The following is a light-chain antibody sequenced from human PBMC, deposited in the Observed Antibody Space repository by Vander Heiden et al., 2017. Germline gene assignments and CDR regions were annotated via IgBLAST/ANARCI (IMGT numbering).Light chain of an antibody. J-gene: IGKJ1*01. Sequence: EIVMTQSPATLSVSPGERATLSCRASQRGSSNLAWYQQKPGQAPRLLIYGGYNSGSGTEFTLTISSLQSEDFAVYYCQQDNNWPWTFGQGTKVEIK. V-gene: IGKV3-15*01. CDR3: QQDNNWPWT. CDR2: GGY. CDR1: QRGSSN.